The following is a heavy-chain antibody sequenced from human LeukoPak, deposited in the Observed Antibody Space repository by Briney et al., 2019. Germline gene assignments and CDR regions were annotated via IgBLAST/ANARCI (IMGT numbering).Heavy chain of an antibody. J-gene: IGHJ4*02. V-gene: IGHV1-18*01. Sequence: GASVTVSCMSSVYSFTIYGISWVRPAPGQGLAGVGWISAYNGNTNYAQKLQGRVTMTADTATSTAYMELRSVRSDDTAVYYCARAKSSSAMSSWGQGTLVSVSS. CDR3: ARAKSSSAMSS. CDR1: VYSFTIYG. D-gene: IGHD6-19*01. CDR2: ISAYNGNT.